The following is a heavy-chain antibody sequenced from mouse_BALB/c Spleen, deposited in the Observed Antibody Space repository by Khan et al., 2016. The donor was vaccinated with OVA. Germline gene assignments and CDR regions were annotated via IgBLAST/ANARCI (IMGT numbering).Heavy chain of an antibody. CDR2: IWGDGST. Sequence: QVQLKESGPGLVAPSQSLSITCTVSGFSLTSYGVSWVRQPPGKGLEGLGVIWGDGSTNYHSALISRVRISKDNSKSQVFLKLNSLQTYDTATYYGAKFDDGYFFDYRGQGTTLSVSS. CDR1: GFSLTSYG. CDR3: AKFDDGYFFDY. V-gene: IGHV2-3*01. D-gene: IGHD2-3*01. J-gene: IGHJ2*01.